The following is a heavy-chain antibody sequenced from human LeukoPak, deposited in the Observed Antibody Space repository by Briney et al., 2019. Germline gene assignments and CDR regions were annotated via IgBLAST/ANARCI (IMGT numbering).Heavy chain of an antibody. Sequence: SETLSLTCAVYGGSFSGYYWSWIRQPPGKGLEWIGEINHSGSTNYNPSLKSRLTISVDTSKNQFSLELTSVTAADTSVYYCAAAGYSSGWNVFDFWGQGTLVTVS. CDR1: GGSFSGYY. CDR2: INHSGST. V-gene: IGHV4-34*01. CDR3: AAAGYSSGWNVFDF. D-gene: IGHD6-19*01. J-gene: IGHJ4*02.